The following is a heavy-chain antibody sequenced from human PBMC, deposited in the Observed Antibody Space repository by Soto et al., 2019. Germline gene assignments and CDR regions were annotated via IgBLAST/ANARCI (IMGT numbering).Heavy chain of an antibody. J-gene: IGHJ5*02. D-gene: IGHD5-18*01. CDR2: IILIFGTA. Sequence: SVKVSCKASGGTFSSYSISWVRQAPGQGLEWMGGIILIFGTANYAQKFQGRVTITADKSTSTAYMELSSLRSEDTAVYYCARGTRGYSYGSTTLKKGAWFDPWGQGTLVTVSS. V-gene: IGHV1-69*06. CDR3: ARGTRGYSYGSTTLKKGAWFDP. CDR1: GGTFSSYS.